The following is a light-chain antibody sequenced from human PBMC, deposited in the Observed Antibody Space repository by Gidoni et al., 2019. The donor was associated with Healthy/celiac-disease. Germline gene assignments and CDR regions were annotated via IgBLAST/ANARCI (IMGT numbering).Light chain of an antibody. CDR3: QQPWS. CDR1: QSISSW. J-gene: IGKJ1*01. V-gene: IGKV1-5*03. CDR2: KAS. Sequence: DIQMTQSPSTLSASVGDRVTITYRASQSISSWLAWYQQKPGKAPKLLIYKASSLESGVPSRFSGSGSGTEFTLTISSLQPDDFATYYCQQPWSFGQGTKVEIK.